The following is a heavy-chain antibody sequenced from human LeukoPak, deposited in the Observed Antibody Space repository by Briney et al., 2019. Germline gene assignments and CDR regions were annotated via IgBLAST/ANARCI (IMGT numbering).Heavy chain of an antibody. CDR3: AKEIVRYGSGPQPNWFDP. CDR2: IRYDGSNK. D-gene: IGHD3-10*01. Sequence: PGGSLRLSCAASGFTFSSYGMHWVRQAPGKGLEWVAFIRYDGSNKYYADSVKGRFTISRDNSKNTLYLQMNSLRAEDTAVYYCAKEIVRYGSGPQPNWFDPWGQGTLVTVSS. V-gene: IGHV3-30*02. CDR1: GFTFSSYG. J-gene: IGHJ5*02.